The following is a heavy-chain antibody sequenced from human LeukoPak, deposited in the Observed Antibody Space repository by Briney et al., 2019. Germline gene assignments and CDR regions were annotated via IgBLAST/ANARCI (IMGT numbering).Heavy chain of an antibody. V-gene: IGHV3-21*01. CDR1: GFTFSSYS. CDR3: AVRTTSGYDYLPPFYYFDY. CDR2: ISCSSSYI. D-gene: IGHD5-12*01. Sequence: PGGSLILSCAASGFTFSSYSMNWVREAPGKGVEWVSYISCSSSYIYYADSVNGRFTISRDNAKNSQYLQMNSLRDEDTAVYYCAVRTTSGYDYLPPFYYFDYWGQGTLVTVSS. J-gene: IGHJ4*02.